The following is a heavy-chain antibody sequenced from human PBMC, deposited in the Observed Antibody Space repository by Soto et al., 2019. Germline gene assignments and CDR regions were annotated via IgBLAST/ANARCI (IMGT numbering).Heavy chain of an antibody. CDR2: INTAGDT. CDR1: GFTFSSYD. D-gene: IGHD3-3*01. CDR3: ARDSPHITIFGYGEY. Sequence: PGGSLRLSCAASGFTFSSYDMHWVRQATGKGLEWVSAINTAGDTFYPDSVKGRFTISRDNFKNTLYLQMSSLRTDDTAVYYCARDSPHITIFGYGEYWGQGNLVTVSS. V-gene: IGHV3-13*01. J-gene: IGHJ4*02.